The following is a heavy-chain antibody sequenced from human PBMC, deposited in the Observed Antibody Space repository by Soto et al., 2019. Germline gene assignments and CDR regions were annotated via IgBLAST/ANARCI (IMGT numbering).Heavy chain of an antibody. V-gene: IGHV4-4*02. CDR1: GGSISSSNW. CDR3: ARDMGYSGYDSNWFDP. J-gene: IGHJ5*02. D-gene: IGHD5-12*01. Sequence: QVQLQESGPGLVKPSGTLSLTCAVSGGSISSSNWWSWVRQPPGKGLEWIGEIYHSGSSNYNPSRKGRVNISVDKSKNQFSLKLSSVTAADTAVYYCARDMGYSGYDSNWFDPWGQGTLVTVSS. CDR2: IYHSGSS.